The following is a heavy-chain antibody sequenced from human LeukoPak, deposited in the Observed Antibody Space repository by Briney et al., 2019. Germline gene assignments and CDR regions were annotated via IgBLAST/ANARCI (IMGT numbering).Heavy chain of an antibody. CDR1: GYTFTSYG. CDR2: ISVYNGNT. V-gene: IGHV1-18*01. D-gene: IGHD1-26*01. J-gene: IGHJ6*02. Sequence: GASVKVSCKASGYTFTSYGISWVRQAPGQGLEWMGWISVYNGNTNYAQKLQGRVTMTTDTSTSTAYMELRSLRSDDTAVYYCARDHRSYHYYYYGMDVWGQGTTVTVSS. CDR3: ARDHRSYHYYYYGMDV.